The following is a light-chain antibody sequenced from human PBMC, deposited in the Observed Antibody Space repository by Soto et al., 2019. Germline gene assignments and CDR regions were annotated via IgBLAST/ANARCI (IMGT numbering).Light chain of an antibody. CDR1: QSVDND. CDR2: GAS. Sequence: EIVMTQSPATLSVSPGDRATLSCRASQSVDNDLAWYQQKPGQAPRLLIYGASSRATGIPDRFSGSGSGTDFTLTIDRLEPEDFAVYYCQQYYISRTFGQGTKVDIK. V-gene: IGKV3D-15*01. CDR3: QQYYISRT. J-gene: IGKJ1*01.